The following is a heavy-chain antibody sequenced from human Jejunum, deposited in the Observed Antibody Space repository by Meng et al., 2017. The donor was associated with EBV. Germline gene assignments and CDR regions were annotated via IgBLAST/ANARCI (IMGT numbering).Heavy chain of an antibody. CDR3: TGDGRYTDI. V-gene: IGHV3-15*05. Sequence: VRVVESGGGLVNPGGSLRLFCAASCLTVRNAWMTGVCQAPGEGLEWVGRIKSKTVGETTDYAAPVKSRYTISRDDSKNTLYLQMTSLKNEDTAVYYCTGDGRYTDIWGQGTLVTVSS. CDR1: CLTVRNAW. J-gene: IGHJ4*02. CDR2: IKSKTVGETT. D-gene: IGHD2-2*02.